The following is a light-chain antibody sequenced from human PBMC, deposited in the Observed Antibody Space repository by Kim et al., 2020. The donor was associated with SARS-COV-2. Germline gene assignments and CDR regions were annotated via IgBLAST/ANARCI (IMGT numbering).Light chain of an antibody. CDR2: GAS. Sequence: PGERGTLSCRASQSVTSKYLAWYQQKPGQAPRLLIYGASSRATGIPDRFSGSGSGTDFTLTISRLEPEDFAVYYCQQYDSSPQLTFGGGTKVDIK. J-gene: IGKJ4*01. V-gene: IGKV3-20*01. CDR1: QSVTSKY. CDR3: QQYDSSPQLT.